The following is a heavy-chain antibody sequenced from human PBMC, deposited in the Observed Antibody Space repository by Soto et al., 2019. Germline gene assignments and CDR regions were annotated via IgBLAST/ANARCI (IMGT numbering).Heavy chain of an antibody. CDR3: ARLAGGNYDFLSGYYGYYYYYQYV. Sequence: SETLSLTCTVSGGSISSYYWSWIRQPPGKGLEWIGYIYYSGSTNYNPSLKSRVTISVDTSKNQFSLKLSSVTAADTAVYYCARLAGGNYDFLSGYYGYYYYYQYVSGKGTTVIVSS. CDR1: GGSISSYY. V-gene: IGHV4-59*01. D-gene: IGHD3-9*01. CDR2: IYYSGST. J-gene: IGHJ6*03.